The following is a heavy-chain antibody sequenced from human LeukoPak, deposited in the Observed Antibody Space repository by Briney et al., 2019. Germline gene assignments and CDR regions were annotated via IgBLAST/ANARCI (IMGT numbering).Heavy chain of an antibody. CDR3: ARDAERGDFDY. Sequence: GGSLRLSCAASGNYWMHWVRQAPGKGLVWVSNINSDGSWTSYADSVKGRFTISRDNSKNTLYLQMNSLRAEDTAVYYCARDAERGDFDYWGRGTLVTVSS. V-gene: IGHV3-74*01. CDR2: INSDGSWT. D-gene: IGHD1-1*01. CDR1: GNYW. J-gene: IGHJ4*02.